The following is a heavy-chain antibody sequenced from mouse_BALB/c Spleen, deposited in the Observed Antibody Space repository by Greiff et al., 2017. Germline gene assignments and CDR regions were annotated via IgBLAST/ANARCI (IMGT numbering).Heavy chain of an antibody. CDR1: GFSLTSYG. V-gene: IGHV2-9*02. CDR3: ARGQYGSSYWYFDV. D-gene: IGHD1-1*01. Sequence: VMLVESGPGLVAPSQSLSITCTVSGFSLTSYGVHWVRQPPGKGLEWLGVIWAGGSTNYNSALMSRLSISKDNSKSQVFLKMNSLQTDDTAMYYCARGQYGSSYWYFDVWGAGTTVTVSS. CDR2: IWAGGST. J-gene: IGHJ1*01.